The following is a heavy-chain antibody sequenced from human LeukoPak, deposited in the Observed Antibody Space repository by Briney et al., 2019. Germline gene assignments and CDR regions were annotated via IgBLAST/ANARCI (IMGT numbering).Heavy chain of an antibody. V-gene: IGHV3-48*04. CDR2: ISSSGSTI. D-gene: IGHD1-26*01. CDR3: AKEGSYGDDYFDY. CDR1: RFTFSSYS. Sequence: GGSLRLSCAASRFTFSSYSMNWVRQAPGKGLELVSYISSSGSTIYYADSVKGRFTISRDNAKNSLYLQMNSLRAEDTAVYYCAKEGSYGDDYFDYWGQGTLVTVSS. J-gene: IGHJ4*02.